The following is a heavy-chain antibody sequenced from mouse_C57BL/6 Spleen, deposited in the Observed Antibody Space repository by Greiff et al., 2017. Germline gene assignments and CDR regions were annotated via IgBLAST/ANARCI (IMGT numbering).Heavy chain of an antibody. CDR3: ARRGIYYGNYLDY. Sequence: QVHVKQPGAELVKPGASVKLSCKASGYTFTSYWMQWVKQRPGQGLEWIGEIDPSDSYTNYNQKFKGKATLTVDTSSSTAYMQRSSLTSEDSAVYYYARRGIYYGNYLDYWGQGTTLTVSS. J-gene: IGHJ2*01. CDR1: GYTFTSYW. D-gene: IGHD2-1*01. CDR2: IDPSDSYT. V-gene: IGHV1-50*01.